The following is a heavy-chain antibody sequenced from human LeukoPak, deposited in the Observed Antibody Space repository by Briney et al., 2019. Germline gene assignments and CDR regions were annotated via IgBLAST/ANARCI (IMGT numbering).Heavy chain of an antibody. J-gene: IGHJ4*02. Sequence: SETLSLTCTVSGTFVSGFYWTWIRQPPGKGLEWIGFIYSTGTTSYNSSLQGRVTISVDTSKNQFSLKLKSVIAADTAIYYCAGRWRGTLDYWGRGTLVAVSS. D-gene: IGHD5-24*01. CDR3: AGRWRGTLDY. CDR1: GTFVSGFY. V-gene: IGHV4-4*09. CDR2: IYSTGTT.